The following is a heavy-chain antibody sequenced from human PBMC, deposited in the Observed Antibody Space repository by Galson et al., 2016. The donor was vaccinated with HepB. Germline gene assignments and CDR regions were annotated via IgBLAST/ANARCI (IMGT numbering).Heavy chain of an antibody. V-gene: IGHV3-74*01. D-gene: IGHD1-1*01. CDR1: GFTLSDYW. J-gene: IGHJ4*02. Sequence: SLRLSCAASGFTLSDYWMNWVRKTPGKGLVWVSHLNPAGTNTAYADSVKGRFTFSRDNAKNTLYLQRDSLRVEDTAVYYCVRDGAGRTTYDSWGQGTLVTVSS. CDR2: LNPAGTNT. CDR3: VRDGAGRTTYDS.